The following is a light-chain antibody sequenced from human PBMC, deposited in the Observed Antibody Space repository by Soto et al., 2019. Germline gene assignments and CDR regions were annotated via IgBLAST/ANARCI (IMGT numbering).Light chain of an antibody. CDR2: DAS. V-gene: IGKV3-11*01. Sequence: EIVLTQSPATLSLSPGERVTLSCRASQSIGTYLAWYQQKPGQAPRLLIFDASNRATGIPARFSGSGSGTDFTLTISSLEPEDLAVYYCQHRSKWPPLTFGGGTKVEIK. CDR3: QHRSKWPPLT. CDR1: QSIGTY. J-gene: IGKJ4*01.